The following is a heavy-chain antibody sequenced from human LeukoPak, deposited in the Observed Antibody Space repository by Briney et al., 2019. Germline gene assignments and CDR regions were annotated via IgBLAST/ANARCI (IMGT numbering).Heavy chain of an antibody. J-gene: IGHJ6*02. CDR3: ARSPGLYGMDV. V-gene: IGHV1-2*02. CDR1: GYTFTGYY. Sequence: ASVKVSCKASGYTFTGYYMHWVRQAPGQGLEWMGWLNPNSGGTSYAQKFQGRVTMTRDTSISTAYMELSRLTSDDTAVYYCARSPGLYGMDVWGQGTTVTVSS. CDR2: LNPNSGGT.